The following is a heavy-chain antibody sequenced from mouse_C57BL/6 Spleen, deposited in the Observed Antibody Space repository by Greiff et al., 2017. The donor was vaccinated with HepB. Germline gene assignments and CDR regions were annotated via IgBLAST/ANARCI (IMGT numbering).Heavy chain of an antibody. CDR1: GYTFTDYY. CDR2: IYPGSGNT. D-gene: IGHD2-4*01. Sequence: QVQLKDSGAELVRPGASVKLSCKASGYTFTDYYINWVKQRPGQGLEWIARIYPGSGNTYYNEKFKGKATLTAEKSSSTAYMQLSSLTSEDSAVYICARDYDDKRQYFDYWGQGTTLTVSS. J-gene: IGHJ2*01. CDR3: ARDYDDKRQYFDY. V-gene: IGHV1-76*01.